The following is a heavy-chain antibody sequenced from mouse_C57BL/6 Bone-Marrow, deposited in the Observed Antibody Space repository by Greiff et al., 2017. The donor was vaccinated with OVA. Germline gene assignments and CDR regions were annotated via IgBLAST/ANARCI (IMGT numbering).Heavy chain of an antibody. V-gene: IGHV1-76*01. CDR1: GYTFTDYY. CDR2: IYPGSGNT. D-gene: IGHD1-1*01. Sequence: LQESGAELVRPGASVKLSCKASGYTFTDYYINWVKQRPGQGLEWIARIYPGSGNTYYNEKFKGKATLTAEKSSSTAYMQLSSLTSEDSAVYFCARGEGDYYGSSYYCDVWGTGTTVTVSS. CDR3: ARGEGDYYGSSYYCDV. J-gene: IGHJ1*03.